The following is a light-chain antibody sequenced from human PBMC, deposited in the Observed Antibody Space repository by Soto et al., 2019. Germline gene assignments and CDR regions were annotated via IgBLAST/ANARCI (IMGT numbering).Light chain of an antibody. CDR1: QTISTW. V-gene: IGKV1-5*03. CDR2: KAS. Sequence: IQMTQSPSTLSASVGDRVPFTCRASQTISTWLAWYQQKPGEAPKLLIYKASTLEVGVPSRFSGSGSGTDFTLTINTLQPADFATYYCQQYNSYPWTFGQGTKV. J-gene: IGKJ1*01. CDR3: QQYNSYPWT.